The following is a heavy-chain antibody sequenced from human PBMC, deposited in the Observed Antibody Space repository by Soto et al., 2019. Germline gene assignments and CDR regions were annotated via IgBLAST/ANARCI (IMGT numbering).Heavy chain of an antibody. J-gene: IGHJ4*02. CDR1: GFIFSGYS. CDR2: ISTTSTYI. CDR3: ARDGIVGTTDFFNY. D-gene: IGHD1-26*01. V-gene: IGHV3-21*01. Sequence: VGSLRLSCAGSGFIFSGYSMNWVRQAPGKGLEWVSSISTTSTYIYYADSVKGRFTVSRDNAKNSLYLQMTSLRPEDTAVYYCARDGIVGTTDFFNYWGQGTLVTVSS.